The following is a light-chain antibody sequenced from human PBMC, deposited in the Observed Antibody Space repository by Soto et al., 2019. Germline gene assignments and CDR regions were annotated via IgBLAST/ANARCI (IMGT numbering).Light chain of an antibody. CDR3: QQSGSSGT. V-gene: IGKV3-20*01. J-gene: IGKJ1*01. Sequence: EIVLTQSPGTLSLSPGERATLSCRASQSVSSHYLAWFQQKPGQAPRLLIYGASSRATGIPDRFSGSGSGTDFTLTISRLEPEDFAVYYCQQSGSSGTFGQGTKVDI. CDR2: GAS. CDR1: QSVSSHY.